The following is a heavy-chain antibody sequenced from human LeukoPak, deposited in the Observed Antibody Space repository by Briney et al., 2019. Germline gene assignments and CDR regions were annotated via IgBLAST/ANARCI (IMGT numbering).Heavy chain of an antibody. V-gene: IGHV3-30-3*01. CDR2: ISYDGSNK. J-gene: IGHJ6*04. Sequence: QSGGSLRLSCAASGFTFSSYAMHWVRQAPGKGLEWVAVISYDGSNKYYADSVKGRFTISRDNAKNSLYLQMNSLRAEDTAVYYCARELPPMDVWGKGTTVTVSS. CDR1: GFTFSSYA. D-gene: IGHD2-21*02. CDR3: ARELPPMDV.